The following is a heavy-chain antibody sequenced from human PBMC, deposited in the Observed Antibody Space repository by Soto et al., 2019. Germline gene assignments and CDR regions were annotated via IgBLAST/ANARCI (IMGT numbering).Heavy chain of an antibody. CDR1: GDSLRGQS. Sequence: KSSETLSLTCAVVGDSLRGQSWNWIRQSPGKGLEWIGEIDQSGGTNYNPSLKSRAIISDDTSKNQFSLTLTSVTAADTAVYYCEREDSHGWSGESLDVCGQGPTVTVSS. V-gene: IGHV4-34*01. CDR2: IDQSGGT. J-gene: IGHJ6*02. CDR3: EREDSHGWSGESLDV. D-gene: IGHD6-19*01.